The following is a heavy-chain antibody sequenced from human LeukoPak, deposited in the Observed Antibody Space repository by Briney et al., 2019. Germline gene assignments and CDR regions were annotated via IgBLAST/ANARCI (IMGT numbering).Heavy chain of an antibody. CDR2: ISWNSGSI. J-gene: IGHJ4*02. Sequence: GRSLRLSCAASGFTFDDYAMHWVRQGPGKGLEWASGISWNSGSIAYADSVKGRFTISRDNAKNSLYLQMDSLRAEDTALYYCAKGLSMVRGLDYWGQGTLVTVSS. CDR1: GFTFDDYA. V-gene: IGHV3-9*01. CDR3: AKGLSMVRGLDY. D-gene: IGHD3-10*01.